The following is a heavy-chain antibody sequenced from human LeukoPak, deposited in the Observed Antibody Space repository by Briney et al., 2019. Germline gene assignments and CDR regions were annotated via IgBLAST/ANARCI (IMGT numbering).Heavy chain of an antibody. J-gene: IGHJ4*02. V-gene: IGHV3-74*01. Sequence: GGSLRLSCAASGFTFSSYWMHWVRQAPGKGLVWVSRISSDGSSTTYADSVKGRFTISRDNAKNTLYLQMNSLRAEDTAVYYCARDLGSPLDHWGQGTLVTVSS. CDR3: ARDLGSPLDH. CDR2: ISSDGSST. D-gene: IGHD1-26*01. CDR1: GFTFSSYW.